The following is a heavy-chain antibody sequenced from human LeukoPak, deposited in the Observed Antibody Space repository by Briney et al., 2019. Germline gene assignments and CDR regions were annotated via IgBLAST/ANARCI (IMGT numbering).Heavy chain of an antibody. CDR2: INGDGGST. Sequence: GTLCLSCAAPGFTFHDYALHWVRQAPGKGLEWVSHINGDGGSTFYADSVKGRFTISRANSKNSLYLQMNSLRSDDTALYYCARESESSGWYDYWGQGTLVTVSS. V-gene: IGHV3-43*02. D-gene: IGHD6-19*01. CDR3: ARESESSGWYDY. J-gene: IGHJ4*02. CDR1: GFTFHDYA.